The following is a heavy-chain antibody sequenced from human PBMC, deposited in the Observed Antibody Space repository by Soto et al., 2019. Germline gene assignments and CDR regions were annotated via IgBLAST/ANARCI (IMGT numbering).Heavy chain of an antibody. Sequence: EVHLLESGGGLVQPGGSLRLSCAASGFTFSTYAMSWVRQAPGKGLEWVSSISGTGGSTNYADSVKGRFTISRDNSKKTLFLQMNSLRAEDTAVYYCAIAPHYWGQGTLVTVSS. V-gene: IGHV3-23*01. J-gene: IGHJ4*02. CDR3: AIAPHY. CDR2: ISGTGGST. CDR1: GFTFSTYA.